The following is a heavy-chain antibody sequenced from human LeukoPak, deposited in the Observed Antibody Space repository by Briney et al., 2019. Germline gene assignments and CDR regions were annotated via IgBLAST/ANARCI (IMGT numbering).Heavy chain of an antibody. D-gene: IGHD2-15*01. V-gene: IGHV3-74*01. CDR1: GFTFSSYW. CDR2: INSDGSST. J-gene: IGHJ4*02. Sequence: GGSLRLSCAASGFTFSSYWMHWVRQAPGKGLVWVSRINSDGSSTSYADSVKGRFTISRDNAKNTLYLQMNSLRAEDTAVYYCARVGGRLYYFDYWGQGTLVTVSS. CDR3: ARVGGRLYYFDY.